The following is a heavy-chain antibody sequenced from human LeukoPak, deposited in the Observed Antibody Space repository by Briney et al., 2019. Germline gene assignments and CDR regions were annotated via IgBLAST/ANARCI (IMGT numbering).Heavy chain of an antibody. Sequence: SETLSLTCTVCGGSLSSSSYYWGWIRQPPGKGLEWMGSIYYSGSTYYNPSLKRRLSISVDTSNNQFSLKLSSVTAADTAVYYCDGYCSSTNCYHRYYYYMDVWGKGTTGTVSS. J-gene: IGHJ6*03. CDR2: IYYSGST. CDR3: DGYCSSTNCYHRYYYYMDV. CDR1: GGSLSSSSYY. V-gene: IGHV4-39*07. D-gene: IGHD2-2*01.